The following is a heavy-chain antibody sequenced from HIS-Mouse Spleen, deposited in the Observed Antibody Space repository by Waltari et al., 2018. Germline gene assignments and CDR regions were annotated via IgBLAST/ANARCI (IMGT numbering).Heavy chain of an antibody. CDR2: IYYSGST. V-gene: IGHV4-39*07. D-gene: IGHD3-10*01. Sequence: QLQLQESGPGLVKPSETLSLTCTVSGGSISSSSYYWGWIRQPPGKGLEWIGSIYYSGSTYYNPSPKSRVTISVDTSKNQFSLKLSSVTAADTAVYYCARGRRYYGSGSYGSFDYWGQGTLVTVSS. J-gene: IGHJ4*02. CDR3: ARGRRYYGSGSYGSFDY. CDR1: GGSISSSSYY.